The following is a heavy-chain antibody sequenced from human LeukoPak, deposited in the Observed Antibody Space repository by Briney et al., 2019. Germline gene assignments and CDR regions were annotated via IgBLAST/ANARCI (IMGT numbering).Heavy chain of an antibody. D-gene: IGHD2-2*02. CDR2: IKQDGSEK. J-gene: IGHJ4*02. CDR1: GFSFRSYW. CDR3: ARDEGYCTSTSCYTKHGY. Sequence: GGSLRLSCAASGFSFRSYWMSWVRQAPGKGLEWVANIKQDGSEKYYVDSVKGRFTISRDNAKNSLYLQMNSLRAEDTAVYYCARDEGYCTSTSCYTKHGYWGQGTLVTVSS. V-gene: IGHV3-7*01.